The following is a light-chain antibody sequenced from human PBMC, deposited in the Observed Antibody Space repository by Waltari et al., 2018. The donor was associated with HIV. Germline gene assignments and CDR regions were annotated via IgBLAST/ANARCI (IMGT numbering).Light chain of an antibody. J-gene: IGKJ4*01. Sequence: IVLSQSPSLLSAYVRDRVPITCRASQGISSYLAWYQQKPGKAPKLLIYAASTLQSGVPSRFSGSGSGTEFTLTVSSLQPEDFATYYCQQLNSFPLTFGGGTKVEIK. CDR2: AAS. CDR3: QQLNSFPLT. V-gene: IGKV1-9*01. CDR1: QGISSY.